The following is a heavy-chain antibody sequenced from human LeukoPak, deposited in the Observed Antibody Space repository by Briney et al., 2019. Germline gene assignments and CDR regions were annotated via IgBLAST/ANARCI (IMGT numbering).Heavy chain of an antibody. D-gene: IGHD4-17*01. J-gene: IGHJ4*02. V-gene: IGHV3-30*18. Sequence: GGSLRLSCAASGFTFSNYGMHWVRQAPGKGLEWVAVISYDGSDKNYADSVKGRFTISRDDSKNTLYLQMNSLRVEDAAVYYCAKDQRGSGDYPVVYWGQGTLVTVSS. CDR2: ISYDGSDK. CDR3: AKDQRGSGDYPVVY. CDR1: GFTFSNYG.